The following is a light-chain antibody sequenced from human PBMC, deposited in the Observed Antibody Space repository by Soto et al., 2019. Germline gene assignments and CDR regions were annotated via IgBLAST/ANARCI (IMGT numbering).Light chain of an antibody. V-gene: IGLV2-23*02. J-gene: IGLJ2*01. CDR2: AVS. Sequence: QSVLTQPASVSGSPGQSITIYCTGTSSDVGSYILVSWYQQHPGKAPKLMIYAVSKRPSGVSNRFSGSKSGNTASLTISGLQAEDEADYYCCSYAGSSTVVFGGGTKVTVL. CDR3: CSYAGSSTVV. CDR1: SSDVGSYIL.